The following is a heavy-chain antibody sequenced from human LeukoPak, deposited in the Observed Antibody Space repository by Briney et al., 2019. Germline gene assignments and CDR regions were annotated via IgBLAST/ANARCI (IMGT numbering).Heavy chain of an antibody. V-gene: IGHV4-59*12. Sequence: KSSETLSLTCTVSGGSISSYYWSWIRQPPGKGLEWIGYIYYSGSTNYNPSLKSRVTISVDTSKNQFSLKLSSVTAADTAVYYCARELFMITFGGVIASFDYWGQGTLVTVSS. CDR1: GGSISSYY. CDR2: IYYSGST. D-gene: IGHD3-16*02. CDR3: ARELFMITFGGVIASFDY. J-gene: IGHJ4*02.